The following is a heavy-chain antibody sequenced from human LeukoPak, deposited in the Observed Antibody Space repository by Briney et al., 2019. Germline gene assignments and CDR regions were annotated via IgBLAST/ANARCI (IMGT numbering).Heavy chain of an antibody. J-gene: IGHJ1*01. Sequence: ASVKVSCKASGYIFTGYYMHWVRQAPGQGLEWMGWINPHSGGTNYAQKFQGRVTMTRDTSISTTYMELSSLRSDDTAVYYCARDVDSNGWYLYFQHWGQGTLVTVSS. CDR2: INPHSGGT. CDR3: ARDVDSNGWYLYFQH. V-gene: IGHV1-2*02. D-gene: IGHD6-19*01. CDR1: GYIFTGYY.